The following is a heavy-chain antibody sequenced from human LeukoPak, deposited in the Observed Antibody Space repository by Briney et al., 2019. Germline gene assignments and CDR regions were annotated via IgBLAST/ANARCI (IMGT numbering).Heavy chain of an antibody. CDR3: ARGEVVISDNWFDP. J-gene: IGHJ5*02. Sequence: ASVKVSCKASGGTFSSYAISWVRQAPGQGLEWMGRIIPILGIANYAQKFQGRVTITADKSTSTAYMELSSLRSEDTAVYYCARGEVVISDNWFDPWGQGTLVTVSS. D-gene: IGHD3-22*01. CDR1: GGTFSSYA. CDR2: IIPILGIA. V-gene: IGHV1-69*04.